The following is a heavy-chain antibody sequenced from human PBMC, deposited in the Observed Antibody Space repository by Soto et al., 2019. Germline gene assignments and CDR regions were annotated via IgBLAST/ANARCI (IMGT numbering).Heavy chain of an antibody. V-gene: IGHV3-49*03. Sequence: PGGSLRLSCTASGFTFGDYAMSWFRQAPGKGLEWVGFIRSKAYGGTTEYAASVKGRFTISRDDSKSIAYLQMNSLKTEDTAVYYCTRGPPQYYYDSSGVFDYWGQGTLVTVSS. CDR1: GFTFGDYA. J-gene: IGHJ4*02. D-gene: IGHD3-22*01. CDR2: IRSKAYGGTT. CDR3: TRGPPQYYYDSSGVFDY.